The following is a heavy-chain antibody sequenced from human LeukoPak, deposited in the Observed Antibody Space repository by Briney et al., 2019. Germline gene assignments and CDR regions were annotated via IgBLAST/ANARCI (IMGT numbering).Heavy chain of an antibody. D-gene: IGHD3-10*01. V-gene: IGHV4-61*02. CDR3: ARGLWFGDENPPYFDY. CDR2: IYTSEST. CDR1: GGSISSSNYY. Sequence: PSETLSLTCSVSGGSISSSNYYWSWIRQPAGKGLEWIGRIYTSESTNYNPSLKSRVTISVDTSGNQFSLKLSSVTAADTAVYYCARGLWFGDENPPYFDYWGQGILVTVSS. J-gene: IGHJ4*02.